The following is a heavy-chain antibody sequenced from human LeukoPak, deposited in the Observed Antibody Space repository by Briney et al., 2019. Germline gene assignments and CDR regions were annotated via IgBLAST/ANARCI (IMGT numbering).Heavy chain of an antibody. CDR1: GYTFTSYA. V-gene: IGHV1-3*01. CDR2: INAGNGNT. Sequence: GASVKVSCKASGYTFTSYAMHWVRQAPGQRLEWMGWINAGNGNTKYSQKFQGRVTITRDTSASTAYMELSSLRSEDTAVYYCARIMTVDTMVQGVIDYWGQGTLVTVSS. CDR3: ARIMTVDTMVQGVIDY. D-gene: IGHD3-10*01. J-gene: IGHJ4*02.